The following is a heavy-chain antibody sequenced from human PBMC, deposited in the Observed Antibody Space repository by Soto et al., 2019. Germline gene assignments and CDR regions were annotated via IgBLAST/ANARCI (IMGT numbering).Heavy chain of an antibody. J-gene: IGHJ4*02. CDR3: VSQRTTVPTRAYFDY. D-gene: IGHD4-17*01. CDR1: GGSVTNSSYY. CDR2: VYYRGRS. V-gene: IGHV4-39*01. Sequence: SETLSLTCTVSGGSVTNSSYYWGWIRQSPGKGLEWIGSVYYRGRSYSKSSVKSRVTISVDTSKTRFSLSLNSVTASDTAVYFCVSQRTTVPTRAYFDYWGPGALVTVSS.